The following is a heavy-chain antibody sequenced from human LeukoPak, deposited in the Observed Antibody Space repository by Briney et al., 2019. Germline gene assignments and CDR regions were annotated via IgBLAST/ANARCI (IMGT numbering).Heavy chain of an antibody. Sequence: ASVKVSCKASGYTFTGYYMHWVRQAPGQGLEWMGWINPNSGGTNYAQKLQGRVTMTTDTSTSTAYMELRSLRSDDTAVYYCARELAMIVVSENNWFDPWGQGTLVTVSS. D-gene: IGHD3-22*01. J-gene: IGHJ5*02. CDR2: INPNSGGT. CDR1: GYTFTGYY. CDR3: ARELAMIVVSENNWFDP. V-gene: IGHV1-2*02.